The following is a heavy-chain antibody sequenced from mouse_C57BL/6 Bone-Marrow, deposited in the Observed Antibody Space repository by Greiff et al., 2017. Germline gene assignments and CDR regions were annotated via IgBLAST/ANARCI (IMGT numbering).Heavy chain of an antibody. CDR2: IWSGGST. D-gene: IGHD4-1*01. V-gene: IGHV2-2*01. CDR1: GFSLTSYG. Sequence: QVQLKESGPGLVQPSQSLSITCTVSGFSLTSYGVHWVRQSPGKGLEWLGVIWSGGSTDYNAAFISRLSISKDNSKSQVFFKMNSLQADDTAIYYCAKHLANWDLYYAMDYWGQGTSVTVSS. J-gene: IGHJ4*01. CDR3: AKHLANWDLYYAMDY.